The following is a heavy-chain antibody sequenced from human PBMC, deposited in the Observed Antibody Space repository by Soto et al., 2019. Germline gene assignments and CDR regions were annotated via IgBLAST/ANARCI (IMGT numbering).Heavy chain of an antibody. CDR2: IYYSGST. Sequence: QLQLQESGPGLVKPSETLSLTCTVSGGSISSSSYYWGWIRQPPGKGLEWIGSIYYSGSTYYNPSLKSRVTISVDTSKNQFSLKLSSVTAADTAVYYCARPNSGWYGHFDYWGQGTLVTVSS. D-gene: IGHD6-19*01. J-gene: IGHJ4*02. CDR1: GGSISSSSYY. CDR3: ARPNSGWYGHFDY. V-gene: IGHV4-39*01.